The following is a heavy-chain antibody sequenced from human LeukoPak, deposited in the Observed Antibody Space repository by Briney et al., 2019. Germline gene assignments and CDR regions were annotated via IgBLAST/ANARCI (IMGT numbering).Heavy chain of an antibody. CDR2: INPNSGGT. CDR1: GYTFTDYY. V-gene: IGHV1-2*02. CDR3: ASLGATTIYYYGMDV. J-gene: IGHJ6*02. Sequence: ASVKVSCKASGYTFTDYYMHWVRQAPGQGLEWMGWINPNSGGTNYAQKFQGRVTMTRDTSISTAYVELSRLKSYDTAVYYCASLGATTIYYYGMDVWGQGTTVTVSS. D-gene: IGHD1-26*01.